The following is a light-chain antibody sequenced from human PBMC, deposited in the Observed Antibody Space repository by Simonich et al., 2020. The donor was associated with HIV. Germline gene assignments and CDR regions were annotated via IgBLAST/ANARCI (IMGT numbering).Light chain of an antibody. CDR1: QSLQHTDGKTY. V-gene: IGKV2D-29*02. Sequence: DMVMTQTPLSLSVTPGQPASISCKSSQSLQHTDGKTYLYWYVQKPSLSPQLLFYAVSNRFSGVPDRFSGSGSGTNFTLKITRVEAEDVGVYYCMQSIQLLYTFGQGTKLQIK. J-gene: IGKJ2*01. CDR3: MQSIQLLYT. CDR2: AVS.